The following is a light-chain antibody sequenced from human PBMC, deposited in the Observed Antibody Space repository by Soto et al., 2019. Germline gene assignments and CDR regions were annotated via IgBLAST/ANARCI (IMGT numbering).Light chain of an antibody. CDR2: DAS. CDR1: QSISSW. Sequence: DIQMTQSPSTLSASVGDRVTITCRASQSISSWLAWYQQKPGKAPKLLIYDASSLESGVPSRFSGSGSRTEFTLTISSLQPDDFATYYCQQYNSYSFTFGGGTKVEIK. CDR3: QQYNSYSFT. V-gene: IGKV1-5*01. J-gene: IGKJ4*01.